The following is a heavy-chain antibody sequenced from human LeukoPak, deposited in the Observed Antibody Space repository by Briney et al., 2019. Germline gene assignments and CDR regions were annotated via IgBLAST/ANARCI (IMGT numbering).Heavy chain of an antibody. D-gene: IGHD1-26*01. CDR2: ISNRGNQ. V-gene: IGHV3-21*05. CDR1: GFTFSSYA. Sequence: GGSLRLSCAASGFTFSSYAMSWVRQAPGKGLEWLSYISNRGNQYYADSVKGRFTVSRDNAKNLLYLQMDTLRAEDTALYFCASRVRATAMTPYDAFDVWGQGTMVTVSS. J-gene: IGHJ3*01. CDR3: ASRVRATAMTPYDAFDV.